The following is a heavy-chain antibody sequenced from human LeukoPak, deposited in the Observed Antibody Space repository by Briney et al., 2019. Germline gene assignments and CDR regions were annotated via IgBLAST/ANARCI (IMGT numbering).Heavy chain of an antibody. J-gene: IGHJ4*02. V-gene: IGHV3-43*02. CDR3: AKDGAVAGTGFDY. D-gene: IGHD6-19*01. Sequence: GGSLRLSCAASGFTFDDYAMGWVRQAPGNGLEWVSLISGDGGNTYYADSVKGRFTISRDNSKNSLYLQMHSLRTEDTALYYCAKDGAVAGTGFDYWGQGTLVTVCS. CDR1: GFTFDDYA. CDR2: ISGDGGNT.